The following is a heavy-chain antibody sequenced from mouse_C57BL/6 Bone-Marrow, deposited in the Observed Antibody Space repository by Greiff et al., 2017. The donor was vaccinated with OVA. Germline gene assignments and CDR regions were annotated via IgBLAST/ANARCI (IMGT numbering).Heavy chain of an antibody. Sequence: EVHLVESGGGLVKPGGSLKLSCAASGFTFSSYAMSWVRQTPEKRLEWVATISDGGSYTYYPDNVKGRFTISRDNAKNNLYLQMSHLKSEDTAMYYCARLRYCGQGTLVTVSA. CDR1: GFTFSSYA. J-gene: IGHJ3*01. CDR2: ISDGGSYT. D-gene: IGHD1-1*01. CDR3: ARLRY. V-gene: IGHV5-4*01.